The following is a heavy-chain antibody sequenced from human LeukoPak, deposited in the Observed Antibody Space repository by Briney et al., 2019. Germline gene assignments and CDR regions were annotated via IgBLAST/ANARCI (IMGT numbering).Heavy chain of an antibody. J-gene: IGHJ5*01. Sequence: PGGSLRLSCAASGFTFSDSYMTWVRQAPGKGVEWVAYISGSGHDINYSDSVKGRFTISRDNAKNSLYQQMSSLRVEDTAVYDCTRDPRHFDSCGQGTLVTVSS. D-gene: IGHD6-6*01. V-gene: IGHV3-11*04. CDR2: ISGSGHDI. CDR3: TRDPRHFDS. CDR1: GFTFSDSY.